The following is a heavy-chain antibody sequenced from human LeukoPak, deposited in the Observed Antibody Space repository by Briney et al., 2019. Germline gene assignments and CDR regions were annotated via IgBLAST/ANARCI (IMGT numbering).Heavy chain of an antibody. V-gene: IGHV3-30*02. CDR1: GFPSSSYG. D-gene: IGHD6-13*01. CDR2: MQYDGTKK. J-gene: IGHJ4*02. Sequence: GGSLRLSCAASGFPSSSYGMNWVRQAPGKGLEWVAFMQYDGTKKFYADYVKGRFTISRDNSKNTLYLQMNSLRGEDTAVYYCAKTYSGSWYGSPKPFFDYWGQGTLVTVSS. CDR3: AKTYSGSWYGSPKPFFDY.